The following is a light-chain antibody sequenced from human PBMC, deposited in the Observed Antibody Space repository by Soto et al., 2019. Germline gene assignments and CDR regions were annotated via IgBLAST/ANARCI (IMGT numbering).Light chain of an antibody. Sequence: DIQMTQSPSTLSASVGDRVTITCRASLSISTYLNWYQQKLGRAPTLLIYAASSLQSGVPSRFSGGGSGTDVTLTMSSLQPEDFVMYFCQQCYSSPRTFGQGTKVQIK. CDR1: LSISTY. V-gene: IGKV1-39*01. J-gene: IGKJ1*01. CDR3: QQCYSSPRT. CDR2: AAS.